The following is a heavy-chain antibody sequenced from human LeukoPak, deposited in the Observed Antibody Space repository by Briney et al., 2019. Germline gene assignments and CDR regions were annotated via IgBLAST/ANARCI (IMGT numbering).Heavy chain of an antibody. CDR2: INAGNGNT. V-gene: IGHV1-3*01. CDR3: ASGGVSSSGYYYGSYFDY. CDR1: GYTFTSYA. D-gene: IGHD3-22*01. J-gene: IGHJ4*02. Sequence: ASVKVSCKASGYTFTSYAMHWVRQAPGQRLEWMGWINAGNGNTKYSQKFQGRVTITRDTSASTAYMELSGLRSEDTAVYYCASGGVSSSGYYYGSYFDYWGQGTLVTVSP.